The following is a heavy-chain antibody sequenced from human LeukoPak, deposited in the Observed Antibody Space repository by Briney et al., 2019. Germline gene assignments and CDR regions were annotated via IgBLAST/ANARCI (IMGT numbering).Heavy chain of an antibody. J-gene: IGHJ4*02. CDR1: GYTFTGYY. D-gene: IGHD6-13*01. Sequence: ASVKVSCKASGYTFTGYYMHWVRQAPGQGLEWMGWMNPNSGNTGYAQKFQGRVTITRNTSISTAYMELSSLRSEDTAVYYCAGGNLVGSSTDYWGQGTLVTVSS. V-gene: IGHV1-8*03. CDR3: AGGNLVGSSTDY. CDR2: MNPNSGNT.